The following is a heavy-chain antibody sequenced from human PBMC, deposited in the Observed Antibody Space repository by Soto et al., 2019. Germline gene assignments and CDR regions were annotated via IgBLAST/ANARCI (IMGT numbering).Heavy chain of an antibody. Sequence: GGSLRLSCAASGFTFSSYWMSWVRQAPGKGLEWVANIKQDGSEKYYVDSVKGRFTISRDNAKNSLYLQMNSLRAEDTAVYYCARDSIVVVVAAPSNWGQGTLVTVSS. CDR3: ARDSIVVVVAAPSN. J-gene: IGHJ4*02. D-gene: IGHD2-15*01. V-gene: IGHV3-7*01. CDR2: IKQDGSEK. CDR1: GFTFSSYW.